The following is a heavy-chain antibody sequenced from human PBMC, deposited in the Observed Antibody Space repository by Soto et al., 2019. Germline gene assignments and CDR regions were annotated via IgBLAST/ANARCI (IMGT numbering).Heavy chain of an antibody. V-gene: IGHV3-7*05. J-gene: IGHJ4*02. Sequence: PGGSLRISCAASGFTFSTYYVGWVRQAPGKGLEXGAXXXXXGXXXNYVDSVKGRFTVSRDNAKNSLYLQMNSLRADDTALYYCATAEVDYWGPGTLVTASS. CDR1: GFTFSTYY. CDR2: XXXXGXXX. CDR3: ATAEVDY.